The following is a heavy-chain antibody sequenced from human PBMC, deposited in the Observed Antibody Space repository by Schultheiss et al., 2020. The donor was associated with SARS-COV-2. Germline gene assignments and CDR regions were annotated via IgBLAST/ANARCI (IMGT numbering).Heavy chain of an antibody. Sequence: SETLSLTCTVSGGSISSGSYYWSWLRQPAGKGLEWIGRIYYSGSTYYNPSLKSRVTISVDTSKNQFSLKLSSVTAADTAVYYCARDSSGYYYPYWYFDLWGRGTLVTVSS. CDR2: IYYSGST. D-gene: IGHD3-22*01. J-gene: IGHJ2*01. CDR3: ARDSSGYYYPYWYFDL. CDR1: GGSISSGSYY. V-gene: IGHV4-39*07.